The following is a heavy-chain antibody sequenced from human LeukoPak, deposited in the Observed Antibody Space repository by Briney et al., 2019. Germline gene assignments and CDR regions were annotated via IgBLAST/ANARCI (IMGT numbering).Heavy chain of an antibody. CDR3: ARPGLTYYYDSSGYYYFLY. J-gene: IGHJ4*02. CDR1: GGSFSGYY. CDR2: INHSGST. D-gene: IGHD3-22*01. V-gene: IGHV4-34*01. Sequence: SETLSLTCAVYGGSFSGYYWSWIRQPPGKGLEWIGEINHSGSTNYNPSLKSRVTISVDTSKNQFSLKLSSVTAADTAVYYCARPGLTYYYDSSGYYYFLYWGQGTLVTVSS.